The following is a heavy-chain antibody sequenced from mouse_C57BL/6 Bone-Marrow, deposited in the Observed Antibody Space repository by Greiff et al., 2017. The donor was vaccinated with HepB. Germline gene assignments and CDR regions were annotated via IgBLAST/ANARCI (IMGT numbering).Heavy chain of an antibody. Sequence: DVMLVESGGGLVQPKGSLKLSCAASGFSFNTYAMNWVRQAPGKGLEWVARIRSKSNNYATYYADSVKDRFTISRDDSESMLYLQMNNLRTEDTAMYYCVRQWLLRNYYAMDYWGQGTSVTVSP. J-gene: IGHJ4*01. V-gene: IGHV10-1*01. CDR2: IRSKSNNYAT. CDR3: VRQWLLRNYYAMDY. D-gene: IGHD2-3*01. CDR1: GFSFNTYA.